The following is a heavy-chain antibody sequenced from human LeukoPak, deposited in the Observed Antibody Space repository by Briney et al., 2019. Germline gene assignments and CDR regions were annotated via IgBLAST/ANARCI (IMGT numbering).Heavy chain of an antibody. V-gene: IGHV3-74*01. D-gene: IGHD5-18*01. CDR1: GFTFSKYW. CDR3: ARGGMQVWPNLIDY. Sequence: AGGSLRLSCAASGFTFSKYWLHWLRQAPGKGLVWVSRINPDDKSASYADSVKGRFTIARDDARKTLYLQMNSLRVDDTAVYYCARGGMQVWPNLIDYWGQGTLVTVSS. CDR2: INPDDKSA. J-gene: IGHJ4*02.